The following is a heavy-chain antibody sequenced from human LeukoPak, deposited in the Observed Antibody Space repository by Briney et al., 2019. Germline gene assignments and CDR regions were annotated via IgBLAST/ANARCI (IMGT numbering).Heavy chain of an antibody. CDR1: GESISGFY. Sequence: SETLSLTCTVSGESISGFYWNWIRQPPGKGLEWLGYIYYSGSTNYNPSLKSRVTISVDTSKNQFSLKLSSVTAADTAVYYCARQGGYSYGPNFDYWGQGTLVTVSS. CDR3: ARQGGYSYGPNFDY. D-gene: IGHD5-18*01. J-gene: IGHJ4*02. CDR2: IYYSGST. V-gene: IGHV4-59*08.